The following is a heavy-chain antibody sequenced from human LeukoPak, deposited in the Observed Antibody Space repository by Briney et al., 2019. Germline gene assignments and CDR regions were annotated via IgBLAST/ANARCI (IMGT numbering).Heavy chain of an antibody. J-gene: IGHJ6*02. CDR3: ARGGRTMVRGVLGDV. CDR1: GGSMSSYW. D-gene: IGHD3-10*01. V-gene: IGHV4-59*01. CDR2: IYYSGST. Sequence: SETLSLTCTVSGGSMSSYWCGWIRQPPGKGLEWIGYIYYSGSTNYNPSLKSRVTISVDTSKNQFSLKLSSVTAADTAVYYCARGGRTMVRGVLGDVWGQGTTVTVSS.